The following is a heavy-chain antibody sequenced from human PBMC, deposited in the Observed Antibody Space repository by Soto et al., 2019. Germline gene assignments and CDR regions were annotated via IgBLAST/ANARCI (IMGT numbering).Heavy chain of an antibody. J-gene: IGHJ4*02. D-gene: IGHD1-1*01. Sequence: SQTLSLTCAISGDSVSSNIATWNWIRQSPSRGLEWLGRTYYRSKWYNDYAVSVKSRITINPDTSKNQFSLQLNSVTPEDTAVYYCAKIQKTGTTAFDHWGQGTLVTVSS. CDR1: GDSVSSNIAT. CDR2: TYYRSKWYN. CDR3: AKIQKTGTTAFDH. V-gene: IGHV6-1*01.